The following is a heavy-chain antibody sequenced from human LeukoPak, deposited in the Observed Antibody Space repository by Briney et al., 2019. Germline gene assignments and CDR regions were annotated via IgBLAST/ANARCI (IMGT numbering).Heavy chain of an antibody. CDR1: GYSFTSYW. CDR3: ARHSHSSSWYNWFDP. CDR2: IYPGDSDT. Sequence: GESLKISCKGSGYSFTSYWIGWARQMPGKGLEWMGIIYPGDSDTRYSPSFQGQVTISADKSISTAYLQWSSLKASDTAMYYCARHSHSSSWYNWFDPWGQGTLVTVSS. J-gene: IGHJ5*02. D-gene: IGHD6-13*01. V-gene: IGHV5-51*01.